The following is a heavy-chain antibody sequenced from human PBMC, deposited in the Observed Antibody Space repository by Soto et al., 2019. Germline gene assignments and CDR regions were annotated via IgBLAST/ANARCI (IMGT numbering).Heavy chain of an antibody. CDR3: AKDVSYCSGGSCYVYYFDY. V-gene: IGHV3-23*01. J-gene: IGHJ4*02. CDR2: ISGSGGST. Sequence: GGSLRLSCAASGFTFSCYAMSWVRQAPGKGLEWVSAISGSGGSTYYADSVKGRFTISRDNSKNTLYLQMNSLRAEDTAVYYCAKDVSYCSGGSCYVYYFDYWGQGTLVTVSS. D-gene: IGHD2-15*01. CDR1: GFTFSCYA.